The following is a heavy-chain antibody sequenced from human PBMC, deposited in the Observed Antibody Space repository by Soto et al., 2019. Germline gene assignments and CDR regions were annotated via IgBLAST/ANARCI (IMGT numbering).Heavy chain of an antibody. CDR3: ATDLMTTVTTRSYDY. D-gene: IGHD4-17*01. CDR1: GYTLTELS. Sequence: ASVKVSCKVSGYTLTELSLHWVRQAPGKGLEWMGGFDPEDGETIYAQKFQGRVTMTEVTSTDTAYMDLSSLRSEDTAVYYCATDLMTTVTTRSYDYWGQGTLVTVSS. J-gene: IGHJ4*02. CDR2: FDPEDGET. V-gene: IGHV1-24*01.